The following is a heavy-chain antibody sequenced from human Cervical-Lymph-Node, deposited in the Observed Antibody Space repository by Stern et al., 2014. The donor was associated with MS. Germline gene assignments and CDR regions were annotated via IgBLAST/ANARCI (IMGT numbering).Heavy chain of an antibody. CDR1: TFTLSAYS. CDR2: ISTNGNYK. CDR3: AREFASRQYDGVRYFDY. D-gene: IGHD3-3*01. V-gene: IGHV3-21*01. Sequence: MQLVQSGGGLVKPGGSLRLSCAASTFTLSAYSLTWVRQAPGKGLEWISSISTNGNYKYYADSVKGRFTVSRDNADNLLYLHMNSLRAEDTAVYYCAREFASRQYDGVRYFDYWGQGTLVTVSS. J-gene: IGHJ4*02.